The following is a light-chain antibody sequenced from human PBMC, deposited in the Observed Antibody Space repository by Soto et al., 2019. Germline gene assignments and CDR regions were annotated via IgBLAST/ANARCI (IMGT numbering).Light chain of an antibody. V-gene: IGKV1-5*01. CDR1: QSISSW. J-gene: IGKJ4*01. CDR2: DAS. Sequence: DIQMTQSPSTLSASVGDRVTITCRASQSISSWLAWYQQKPGKAPKLLIYDASSLESGVPSRFSGSGSGTEFTLTISRLQPDDFATYYCQQYNSYLLTFGGGTEVEIK. CDR3: QQYNSYLLT.